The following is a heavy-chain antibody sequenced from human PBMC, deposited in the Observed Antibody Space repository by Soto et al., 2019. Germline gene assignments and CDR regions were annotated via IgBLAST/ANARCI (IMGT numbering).Heavy chain of an antibody. CDR3: TTDSTQTFCDGGPCYSVLTKIHDS. CDR2: IKSKAAGGTT. CDR1: GFTFNNGW. Sequence: EVQLVESGGGLVKPGGSLRLSSAASGFTFNNGWMSWVRQAPGKGLEWVGRIKSKAAGGTTDYSAPVQGRFTISRDDSKNTVHLQMNSLKTEDTAVYYCTTDSTQTFCDGGPCYSVLTKIHDSWGQGTLVTVSS. J-gene: IGHJ4*02. V-gene: IGHV3-15*01. D-gene: IGHD2-15*01.